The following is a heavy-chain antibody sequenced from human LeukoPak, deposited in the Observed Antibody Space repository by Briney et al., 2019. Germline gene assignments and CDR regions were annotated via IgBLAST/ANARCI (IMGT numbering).Heavy chain of an antibody. D-gene: IGHD3-3*01. CDR2: INHSRST. Sequence: PSETLSLTCAVYGGSFSGYYWSWIRQPPGKGLEWIGEINHSRSTNYNPSLKSRVTISVDTSKNQFSLKLSSVTAADTAVYYCASLYYGFWSGSPGYYYGIDVWGQGTTVTVSS. CDR1: GGSFSGYY. V-gene: IGHV4-34*01. J-gene: IGHJ6*02. CDR3: ASLYYGFWSGSPGYYYGIDV.